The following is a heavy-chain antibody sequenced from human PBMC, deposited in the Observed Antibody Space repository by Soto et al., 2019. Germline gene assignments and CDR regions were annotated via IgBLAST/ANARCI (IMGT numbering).Heavy chain of an antibody. D-gene: IGHD3-10*01. Sequence: PGGSLRLSCAASGFTFSSYAMSWVRQAPGKGLEWVSAISGSGGSTYYADSVKGRFTISRDNSKNTLYLQMNSLRAEDTAVYYCAKSALLWFGELPYGVPLFRFDYWGQGTLVTVSS. J-gene: IGHJ4*02. CDR3: AKSALLWFGELPYGVPLFRFDY. V-gene: IGHV3-23*01. CDR2: ISGSGGST. CDR1: GFTFSSYA.